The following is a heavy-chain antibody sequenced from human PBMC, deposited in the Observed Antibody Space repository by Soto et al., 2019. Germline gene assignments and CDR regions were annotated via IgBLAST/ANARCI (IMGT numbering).Heavy chain of an antibody. CDR2: IYYSGST. V-gene: IGHV4-30-4*01. CDR3: ARSGYSSSWPHGNWFDP. CDR1: GGSISSGDYY. J-gene: IGHJ5*02. D-gene: IGHD6-13*01. Sequence: ASETLSLTCTVSGGSISSGDYYWSWIRQPPGKGLEWIGYIYYSGSTYYNPSLKSRVTISVDTSKNQFSLKLSSVTAADTAVYYCARSGYSSSWPHGNWFDPWGQGTLVTVSS.